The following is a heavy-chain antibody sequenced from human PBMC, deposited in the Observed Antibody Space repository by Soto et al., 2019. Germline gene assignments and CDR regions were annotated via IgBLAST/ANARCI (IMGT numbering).Heavy chain of an antibody. D-gene: IGHD2-15*01. CDR1: GGTFSSYA. V-gene: IGHV1-69*13. J-gene: IGHJ6*02. CDR3: ARDLVRYCSGGSCYGGMDV. CDR2: IIPIFGTA. Sequence: AVKVSCKASGGTFSSYAISWVRQAPGQGXEWMGGIIPIFGTANYAQKFQGRVTITADESTSTAYIELSSLRSEDTAVYYCARDLVRYCSGGSCYGGMDVGDQGSTGTV.